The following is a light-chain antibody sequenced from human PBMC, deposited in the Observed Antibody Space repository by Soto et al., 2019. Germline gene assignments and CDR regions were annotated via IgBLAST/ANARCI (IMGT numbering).Light chain of an antibody. CDR2: EVS. V-gene: IGLV2-14*01. CDR3: SSYTSSSFWV. Sequence: QSALTQPASVAGSPGQSITISCTGTRSDVGGYNYVSWYQQHPGKAPKLMIYEVSNRPSGVSNRFSGSKSGNTASLTISGLQAEDEADYSCSSYTSSSFWVFGGGTQLTVL. J-gene: IGLJ3*02. CDR1: RSDVGGYNY.